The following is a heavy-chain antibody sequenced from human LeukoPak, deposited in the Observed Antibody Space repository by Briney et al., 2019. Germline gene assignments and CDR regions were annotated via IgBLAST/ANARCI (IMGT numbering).Heavy chain of an antibody. Sequence: HPGRSLRLSCAASGFTFSSYAMHWVRQAPGKGLEWVAVISYDGSNKYYADSVKGRFTISRDNSKNTLYLQMNSLRAEDTAVYYCARCQYQPLLGAFDIWGQGTMVTVSS. J-gene: IGHJ3*02. V-gene: IGHV3-30*04. CDR3: ARCQYQPLLGAFDI. D-gene: IGHD2-2*01. CDR1: GFTFSSYA. CDR2: ISYDGSNK.